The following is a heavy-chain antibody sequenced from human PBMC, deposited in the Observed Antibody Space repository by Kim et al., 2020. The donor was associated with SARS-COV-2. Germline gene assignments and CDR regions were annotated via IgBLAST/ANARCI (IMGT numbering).Heavy chain of an antibody. V-gene: IGHV1-46*01. CDR3: ARAAHSDHGANFDY. D-gene: IGHD2-15*01. J-gene: IGHJ4*02. Sequence: PKSQGRVTMTRDTSTSTVYMELSSLRSEDTAVYYCARAAHSDHGANFDYWGQGTLVTVSS.